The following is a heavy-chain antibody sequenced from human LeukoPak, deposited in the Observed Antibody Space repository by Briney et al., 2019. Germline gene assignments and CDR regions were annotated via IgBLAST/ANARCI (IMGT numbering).Heavy chain of an antibody. CDR3: ARGGSSWSIDY. CDR2: INPNSGGT. D-gene: IGHD6-13*01. Sequence: ASVKVPCKASGYTFTGYYMHWVRQAPGQGLEWMGRINPNSGGTNFAQNFQGRVAMTRDTSISTAYMELSRLRSDDTAVYYCARGGSSWSIDYWGQGTLVTVSS. V-gene: IGHV1-2*06. J-gene: IGHJ4*02. CDR1: GYTFTGYY.